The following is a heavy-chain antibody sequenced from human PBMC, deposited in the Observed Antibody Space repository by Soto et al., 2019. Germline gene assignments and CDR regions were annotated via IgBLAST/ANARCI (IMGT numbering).Heavy chain of an antibody. CDR2: ISGSGGST. D-gene: IGHD3-22*01. Sequence: HPGGSLRLSCAASGFTFSSYAMSWVRQAPGKGLEWVSAISGSGGSTYYADSVKGRFTISRDNSKNTLYLQMNSLRAEDTAVYYCAKGTDYDSSGSTFDYWGQGTLVTVSS. CDR3: AKGTDYDSSGSTFDY. V-gene: IGHV3-23*01. CDR1: GFTFSSYA. J-gene: IGHJ4*02.